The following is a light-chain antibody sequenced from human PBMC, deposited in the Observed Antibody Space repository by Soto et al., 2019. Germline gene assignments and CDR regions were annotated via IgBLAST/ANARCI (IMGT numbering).Light chain of an antibody. V-gene: IGKV1-5*03. CDR1: QTISSW. CDR3: QHYNSYSEA. Sequence: DIQMTQSPSFLSASVGDRFTITFRASQTISSWLAWYQQKPGKAPKLLIYKASTLKSGVPSRFSGSGSGTEFTLTISSLQPDDFATYYCQHYNSYSEAFGQGTKVDIK. CDR2: KAS. J-gene: IGKJ1*01.